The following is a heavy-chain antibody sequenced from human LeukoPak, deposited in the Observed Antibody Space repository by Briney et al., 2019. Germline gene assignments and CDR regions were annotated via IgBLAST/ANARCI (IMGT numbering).Heavy chain of an antibody. CDR1: GDSISSDY. J-gene: IGHJ4*02. Sequence: SETLSLTCTVSGDSISSDYWSWIRQPPGKGLEWLGYIYYSGSTNYNPSLESRVTISIDTSKNQFSLKLSSVTAADTAVYYCARATYSNYVYYFDYWGQGTLVTVSS. CDR2: IYYSGST. CDR3: ARATYSNYVYYFDY. V-gene: IGHV4-59*01. D-gene: IGHD4-11*01.